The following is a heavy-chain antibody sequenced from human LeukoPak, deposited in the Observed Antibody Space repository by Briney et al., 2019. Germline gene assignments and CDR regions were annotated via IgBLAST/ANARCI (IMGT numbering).Heavy chain of an antibody. CDR3: ARVAAGYSVNYFDY. D-gene: IGHD4-23*01. V-gene: IGHV3-7*04. CDR2: INQNGGVK. J-gene: IGHJ4*02. Sequence: GGSLRLSCVASGFIFGDYWMRWVRQAPGKGLEWVATINQNGGVKYYVDSVKGRFTISRDNVENSLYLQMNSLRDEDTAVYYCARVAAGYSVNYFDYWGQGTLVTVSS. CDR1: GFIFGDYW.